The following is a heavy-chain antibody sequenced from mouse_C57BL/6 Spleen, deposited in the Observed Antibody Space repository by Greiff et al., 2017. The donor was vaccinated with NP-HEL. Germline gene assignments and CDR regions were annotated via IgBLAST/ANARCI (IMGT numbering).Heavy chain of an antibody. CDR3: ARTGNYYGNLFAY. CDR1: GYAFSSYW. D-gene: IGHD2-1*01. J-gene: IGHJ3*01. CDR2: IYPGDGDT. Sequence: VQLQQSGAELVKPGASVKISCKASGYAFSSYWMNWVKQRPGKGLEWIGQIYPGDGDTNYNGKFKGKATLTADKSSSTAYMQLSSLTSEDSAVYFCARTGNYYGNLFAYWGQGTLVTVSA. V-gene: IGHV1-80*01.